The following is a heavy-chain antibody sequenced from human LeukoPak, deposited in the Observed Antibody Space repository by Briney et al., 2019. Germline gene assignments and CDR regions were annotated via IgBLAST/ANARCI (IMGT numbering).Heavy chain of an antibody. Sequence: PSETLSLTCAVSGGSFSSGGYYWCWIRHHPGKGLEWLACISYSGIAYYNPSLKSRLTISVDTSKNQFSLELSSVTAADTAVYYCASRDAPPGYYYYMGVWGIGTTVTVS. V-gene: IGHV4-31*11. CDR2: ISYSGIA. CDR1: GGSFSSGGYY. J-gene: IGHJ6*03. CDR3: ASRDAPPGYYYYMGV. D-gene: IGHD2-2*01.